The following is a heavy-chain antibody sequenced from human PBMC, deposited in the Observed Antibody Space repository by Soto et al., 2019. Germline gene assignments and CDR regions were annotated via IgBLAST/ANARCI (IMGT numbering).Heavy chain of an antibody. CDR3: ARRGSGSYSDY. D-gene: IGHD3-10*01. J-gene: IGHJ4*02. CDR1: GGSFSGYY. CDR2: INHSGST. Sequence: TLETLSLTCAVYGGSFSGYYWSWIRQPPGKGLEWIGEINHSGSTNYNPSLKSRVTISVDTSKNQFSLKLSSVTAADTAVYYCARRGSGSYSDYWGQGTLVTVSS. V-gene: IGHV4-34*01.